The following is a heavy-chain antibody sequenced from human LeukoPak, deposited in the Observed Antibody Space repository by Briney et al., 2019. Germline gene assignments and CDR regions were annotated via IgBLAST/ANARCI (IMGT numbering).Heavy chain of an antibody. V-gene: IGHV3-48*01. J-gene: IGHJ6*03. CDR1: GFTFSSYT. CDR2: ISSSGSTI. CDR3: ARASPYYYYMDV. Sequence: PGGSLRLSCAASGFTFSSYTMNWVRQAPGKGLEWVSYISSSGSTIYYADSVKGRFTISRDNAKNSLHMQMNSLRAEDTAVYYCARASPYYYYMDVWGKGTTVTVSS.